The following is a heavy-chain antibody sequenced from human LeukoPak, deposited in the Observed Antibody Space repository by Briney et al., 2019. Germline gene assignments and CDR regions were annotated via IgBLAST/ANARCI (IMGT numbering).Heavy chain of an antibody. CDR2: ISSSSSYR. V-gene: IGHV3-21*01. Sequence: GWSLRLSCAASGFTFSSYSMNCVRQAPGKGLEWVASISSSSSYRYYADSVKGRFTIARDNAKNSLYLQMTSLRAEDTAVYYCVRRVVPAAMSDYWGQGTLVTVSS. CDR1: GFTFSSYS. D-gene: IGHD2-2*01. J-gene: IGHJ4*02. CDR3: VRRVVPAAMSDY.